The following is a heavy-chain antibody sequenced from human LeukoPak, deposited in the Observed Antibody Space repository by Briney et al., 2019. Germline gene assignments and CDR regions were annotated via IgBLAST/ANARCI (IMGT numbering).Heavy chain of an antibody. Sequence: ASVKVSCKASGYTFTSYAMNWVRQAPGQGLEWMGWINTNTGNPTYAQGFTGRFVFSLDTSVSTAYLQISSLKAEDTAVYYCARTALVPMIARGEGFQHWGQGTLVTVSS. V-gene: IGHV7-4-1*02. J-gene: IGHJ1*01. CDR1: GYTFTSYA. CDR3: ARTALVPMIARGEGFQH. CDR2: INTNTGNP. D-gene: IGHD3-22*01.